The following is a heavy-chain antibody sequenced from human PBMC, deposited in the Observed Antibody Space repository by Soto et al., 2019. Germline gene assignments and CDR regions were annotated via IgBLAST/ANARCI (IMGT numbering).Heavy chain of an antibody. CDR2: ISTLNGNT. CDR1: GYDYVTYA. CDR3: ARRVLVWLPDYYGMDV. J-gene: IGHJ6*02. Sequence: QAQLVQSGAEVKKPGASVNVSCKASGYDYVTYAITWVRQRPGQGLEWMGWISTLNGNTNYAQNFQGRVTMTTDTSTRIVHLELRSLRSDNTAVYYCARRVLVWLPDYYGMDVWGQGTTVTVSS. D-gene: IGHD2-8*02. V-gene: IGHV1-18*01.